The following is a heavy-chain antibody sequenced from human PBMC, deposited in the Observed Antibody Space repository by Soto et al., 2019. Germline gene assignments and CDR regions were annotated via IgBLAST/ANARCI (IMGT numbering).Heavy chain of an antibody. J-gene: IGHJ4*02. CDR3: ARGERLGTSTGSPFDY. CDR2: IYYSGST. D-gene: IGHD7-27*01. V-gene: IGHV4-59*12. CDR1: GFTFSSYA. Sequence: PGGSLRLSCAASGFTFSSYAIIWVRQAPGKGLEWIGYIYYSGSTNYNPSLKSRVTISVDTSKNQFSLKLSSVTAADTALYYCARGERLGTSTGSPFDYWGQGTLVTVSS.